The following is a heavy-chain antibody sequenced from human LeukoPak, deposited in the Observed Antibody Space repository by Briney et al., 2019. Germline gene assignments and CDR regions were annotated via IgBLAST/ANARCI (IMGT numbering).Heavy chain of an antibody. CDR1: GLTFSSYG. CDR3: ASSALGRADWLDP. D-gene: IGHD7-27*01. V-gene: IGHV3-30*02. J-gene: IGHJ5*02. CDR2: IRYDGEKQ. Sequence: PGGSLRLSCAAPGLTFSSYGMHWVRQAPGKGLEWVTFIRYDGEKQHYVDSVKGRFTISRDNSKDTLYLQMNDVRPEDTAVYYCASSALGRADWLDPWAWEPRSPSPQ.